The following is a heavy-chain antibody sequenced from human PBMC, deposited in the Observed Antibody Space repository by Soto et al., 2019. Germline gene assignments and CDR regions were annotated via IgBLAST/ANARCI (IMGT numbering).Heavy chain of an antibody. Sequence: GGSLRLSCAASGFTFSDFGMHWVRQSPGKGLEWVAVISFEGSNKYFAESVKGRFTISRDDSKNTVYLQMNSLRPEDTAVYFCARDLTDYNYEYKFGFWGQGTLVTVSS. D-gene: IGHD4-4*01. CDR3: ARDLTDYNYEYKFGF. V-gene: IGHV3-30*03. CDR2: ISFEGSNK. CDR1: GFTFSDFG. J-gene: IGHJ4*02.